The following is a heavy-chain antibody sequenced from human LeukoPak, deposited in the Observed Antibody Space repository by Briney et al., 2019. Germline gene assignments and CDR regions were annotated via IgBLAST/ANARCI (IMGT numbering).Heavy chain of an antibody. CDR3: AKQWLLDS. D-gene: IGHD6-19*01. CDR1: GFTFRSYA. J-gene: IGHJ4*02. CDR2: ISGGGGAT. Sequence: PGGSLRLSCAASGFTFRSYAMSWVRQAPGKGLEWVSVISGGGGATYYADSVKGRFTISRDNSKNTLYLQMNSLRADDTAVYYCAKQWLLDSWGQGTLVTVCS. V-gene: IGHV3-23*01.